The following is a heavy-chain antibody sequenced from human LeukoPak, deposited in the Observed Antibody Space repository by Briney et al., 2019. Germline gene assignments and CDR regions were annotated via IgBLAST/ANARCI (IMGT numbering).Heavy chain of an antibody. D-gene: IGHD2-21*02. CDR1: GYTFTGFY. V-gene: IGHV1-2*02. Sequence: ASVKVSCKASGYTFTGFYMHWVRQAPGQGLEWMGWINPNSGGTNYAQKFQGRVTMTRDTSISTAYMELSRLRSDDTAVYYCARDYCGGDCYQDYWGQGTLVTVSS. CDR3: ARDYCGGDCYQDY. J-gene: IGHJ4*02. CDR2: INPNSGGT.